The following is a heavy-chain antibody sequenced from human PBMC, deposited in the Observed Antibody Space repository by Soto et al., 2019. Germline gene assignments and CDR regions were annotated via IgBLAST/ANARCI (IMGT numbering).Heavy chain of an antibody. Sequence: ASVKVSCKASGYTFTIYAISWVRQAPGQGLEWMGWISPDNGNTNYAQKIQGRVTMTTDTSTSTAYMELRSLRSDDTAVYYCARALGYSGYAGMDVWGQGTTVTVS. D-gene: IGHD5-12*01. CDR1: GYTFTIYA. J-gene: IGHJ6*02. CDR2: ISPDNGNT. V-gene: IGHV1-18*01. CDR3: ARALGYSGYAGMDV.